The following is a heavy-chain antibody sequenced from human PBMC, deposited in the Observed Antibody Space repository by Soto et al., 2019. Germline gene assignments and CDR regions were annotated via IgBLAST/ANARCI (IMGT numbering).Heavy chain of an antibody. Sequence: GGSLRLSCAASGFTFSSYGMHWVRQAPGKGLEWVAVIWYDGSNKYYADSVKGRFTISRDNSKNTLYLQMNSLRAEDTAVYYCARSLGGNWNYDDYYYYMDVWGKGTTVTVSS. CDR2: IWYDGSNK. CDR1: GFTFSSYG. D-gene: IGHD1-7*01. V-gene: IGHV3-33*01. CDR3: ARSLGGNWNYDDYYYYMDV. J-gene: IGHJ6*03.